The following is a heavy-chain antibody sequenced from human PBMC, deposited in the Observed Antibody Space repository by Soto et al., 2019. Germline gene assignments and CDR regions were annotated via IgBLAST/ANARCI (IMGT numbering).Heavy chain of an antibody. V-gene: IGHV4-34*01. Sequence: PSETLSLTCAVYGGSFSGYYWSWIRQPPGKGLEWIGEINHSGSTNYNPSLKSRVTISVDTSKNQFSLKLSSVTAADTAVYYCARRTRTAAATNNWFDPWGQGILVTVSS. J-gene: IGHJ5*02. CDR3: ARRTRTAAATNNWFDP. D-gene: IGHD6-13*01. CDR1: GGSFSGYY. CDR2: INHSGST.